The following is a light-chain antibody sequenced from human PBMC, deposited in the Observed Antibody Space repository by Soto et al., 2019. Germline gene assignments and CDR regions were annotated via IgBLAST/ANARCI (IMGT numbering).Light chain of an antibody. J-gene: IGLJ2*01. CDR2: EGS. CDR1: SSDVGSYNL. CDR3: CSYADSRTFVV. V-gene: IGLV2-23*03. Sequence: QSVLTQPASVSGSPGQSITISCTGTSSDVGSYNLVSWYQQHPGKAPKLMIYEGSKRPSGVSNRFSGSKSGNTASLTISGLQAEDEADYYCCSYADSRTFVVFGGGTKLTVL.